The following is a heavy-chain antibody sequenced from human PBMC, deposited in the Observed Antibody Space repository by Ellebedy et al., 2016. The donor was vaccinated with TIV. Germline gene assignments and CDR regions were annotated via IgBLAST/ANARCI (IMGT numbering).Heavy chain of an antibody. Sequence: GESLKISCAASGFNFRSYWMTWVRQAPGKGLEWVAKIRQEGDEIYYVESVKGRFTISRDNAKNSLFLQMNSLRVEDTAVYYCARRASYGDYAVQVNPWFAWGQGTLVTVSS. V-gene: IGHV3-7*01. CDR3: ARRASYGDYAVQVNPWFA. J-gene: IGHJ5*02. CDR1: GFNFRSYW. CDR2: IRQEGDEI. D-gene: IGHD4-17*01.